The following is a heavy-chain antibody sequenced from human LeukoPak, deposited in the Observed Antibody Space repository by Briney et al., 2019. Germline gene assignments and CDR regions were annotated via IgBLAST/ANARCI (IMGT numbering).Heavy chain of an antibody. D-gene: IGHD4-17*01. V-gene: IGHV4-59*01. CDR2: IFYSGST. CDR1: GGSISSYY. CDR3: ARGGEYGDYYYDY. J-gene: IGHJ4*02. Sequence: SETLSLTCTVSGGSISSYYWSWIRQPPGKGLEWIGYIFYSGSTNYNPSLKSRLTISVDTSKNQFSLKLSSVTAADTAVYYCARGGEYGDYYYDYWGQGTLVTVSS.